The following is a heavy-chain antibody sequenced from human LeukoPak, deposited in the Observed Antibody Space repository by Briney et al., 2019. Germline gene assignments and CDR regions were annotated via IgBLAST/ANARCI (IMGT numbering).Heavy chain of an antibody. J-gene: IGHJ4*02. CDR3: ASASNWGFDY. V-gene: IGHV1-69*13. Sequence: SVKVSCKASGGTFSSYAISWVRQAPGQGLEWMGGIIPIFGTANYAQKLQGRVTITADGSTSTAYMELSSLRSEDTAAYYCASASNWGFDYWGQGTLVTVSS. CDR2: IIPIFGTA. CDR1: GGTFSSYA. D-gene: IGHD7-27*01.